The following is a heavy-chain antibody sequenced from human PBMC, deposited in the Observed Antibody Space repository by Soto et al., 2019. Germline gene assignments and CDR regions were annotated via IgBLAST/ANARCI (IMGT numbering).Heavy chain of an antibody. Sequence: GGSLRLSCAASGFTFASYAMHWVRQAPGQGLEWVAFISYDAIHKYYADSVKGRFTISRDNAKNSLYLQMNSLRAEDTAVYYCARDPPAYWGQGTLVTVSS. CDR2: ISYDAIHK. CDR3: ARDPPAY. J-gene: IGHJ4*02. CDR1: GFTFASYA. V-gene: IGHV3-30*04.